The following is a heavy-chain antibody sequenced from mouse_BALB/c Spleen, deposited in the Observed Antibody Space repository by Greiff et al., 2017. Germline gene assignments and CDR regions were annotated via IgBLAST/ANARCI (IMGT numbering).Heavy chain of an antibody. J-gene: IGHJ4*01. CDR2: ISTYYGDA. Sequence: QVQLKESGAELVRPGVSVKISCKGSGYTFTDYAMHWVKQSHAKSLEWIGVISTYYGDASYNQKFKGKATMTVDKSSSTAYMELARLTSEDSAIYYCAIDGWGEDYAMDYWGQGTSVTVSS. CDR3: AIDGWGEDYAMDY. D-gene: IGHD2-3*01. CDR1: GYTFTDYA. V-gene: IGHV1S137*01.